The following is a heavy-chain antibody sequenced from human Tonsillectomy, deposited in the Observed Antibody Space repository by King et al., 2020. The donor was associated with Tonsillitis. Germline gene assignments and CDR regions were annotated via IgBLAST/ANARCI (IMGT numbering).Heavy chain of an antibody. CDR2: IRYDGNNK. J-gene: IGHJ6*02. D-gene: IGHD3-3*01. Sequence: VQLVESGGGVVQPGGSLRLSCAASGFTFSSYGMHWVRQAPGKGLEWVTFIRYDGNNKYYADSVKGRFTISRDNSKNTLYLQMNSLRAEDTAVYYCAKDYSAFWSGFSSGYYYGMDVWGQGTTVTVSS. CDR1: GFTFSSYG. CDR3: AKDYSAFWSGFSSGYYYGMDV. V-gene: IGHV3-30*02.